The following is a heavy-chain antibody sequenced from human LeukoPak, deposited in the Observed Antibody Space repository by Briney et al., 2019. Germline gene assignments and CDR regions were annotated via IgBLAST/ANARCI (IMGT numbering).Heavy chain of an antibody. Sequence: SETLSLTCTVSGASISSSRYYWGWLRQPPGKGLEGIWRFYYSGSTYYNPSLKSRDTISVDTSKNQFSLKPSSVTAANTAVYYCARHQDRWDLLATGFDTWGQGTLVTVSS. CDR1: GASISSSRYY. CDR2: FYYSGST. V-gene: IGHV4-39*01. D-gene: IGHD1-26*01. CDR3: ARHQDRWDLLATGFDT. J-gene: IGHJ5*02.